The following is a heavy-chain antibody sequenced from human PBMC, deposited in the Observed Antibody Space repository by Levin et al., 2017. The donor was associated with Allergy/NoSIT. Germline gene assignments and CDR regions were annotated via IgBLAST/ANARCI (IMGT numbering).Heavy chain of an antibody. CDR3: ARHHYGPDYYYGMDV. J-gene: IGHJ6*02. Sequence: SETLSLTCTVSGGSISSYYWSWIRQPPGKGLEWIGYIYYSGSTNYNPSLKSRVTISVDTSKNQFSLKLSSVTAADTAVYYCARHHYGPDYYYGMDVWGQGTTVTVSS. D-gene: IGHD3-10*01. CDR2: IYYSGST. V-gene: IGHV4-59*08. CDR1: GGSISSYY.